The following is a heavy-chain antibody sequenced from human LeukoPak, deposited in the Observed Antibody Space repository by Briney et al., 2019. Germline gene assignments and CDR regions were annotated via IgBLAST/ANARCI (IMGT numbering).Heavy chain of an antibody. J-gene: IGHJ4*02. V-gene: IGHV3-66*01. D-gene: IGHD1-26*01. CDR2: IYSGGRT. CDR1: GFTVSSNY. Sequence: GGSLRLSCAASGFTVSSNYMSWVRQAPGKGLEWVSVIYSGGRTYYADSVKGRFTISRDNSKNTLYLQMNSLRAEDTAVYYCASGTYYATFDHWGQGTLVTVSS. CDR3: ASGTYYATFDH.